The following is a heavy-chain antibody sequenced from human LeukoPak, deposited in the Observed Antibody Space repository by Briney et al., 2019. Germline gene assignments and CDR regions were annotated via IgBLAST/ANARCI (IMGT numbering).Heavy chain of an antibody. CDR2: ISGSGGST. D-gene: IGHD5-18*01. Sequence: GGSLRLSCAASGFTFSSYAMSWVRQAPGKGLEWVSAISGSGGSTYYADSVKGRFTISRDNSKNTLYLQMYSLRAEDTAVYYCARDRKYSYGSPPTYYYYMDVWGKGTTVTVSS. J-gene: IGHJ6*03. V-gene: IGHV3-23*01. CDR1: GFTFSSYA. CDR3: ARDRKYSYGSPPTYYYYMDV.